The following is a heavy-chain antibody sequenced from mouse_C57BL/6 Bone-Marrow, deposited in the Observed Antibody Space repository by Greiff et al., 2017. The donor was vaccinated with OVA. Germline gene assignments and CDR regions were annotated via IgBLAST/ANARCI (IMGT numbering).Heavy chain of an antibody. Sequence: EVQLVESGGGLVKPGGSLKLSCAASGFTFSSYAMSWVRQTPEKRLEWVATISDGGSYTYYPDNVKGRFTISRENAKNNLYLQMSHLKSEDTAMYYCARDREAVRAMDYWGQGTSVTVSS. CDR2: ISDGGSYT. CDR3: ARDREAVRAMDY. J-gene: IGHJ4*01. D-gene: IGHD1-1*01. CDR1: GFTFSSYA. V-gene: IGHV5-4*01.